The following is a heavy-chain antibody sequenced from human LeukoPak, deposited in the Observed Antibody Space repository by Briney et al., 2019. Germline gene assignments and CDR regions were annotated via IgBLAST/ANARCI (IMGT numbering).Heavy chain of an antibody. CDR2: IKEDGSEK. Sequence: PGRSLRLSCAASGFTFSSFWMSWVRQAPGKGLEWVANIKEDGSEKNYMDSVKGRFTISRDNAKKLVYLQMNSLRAEDTAVYYCARTFGHYGSGSYYSSWFDPWGQGTLVTVSS. D-gene: IGHD3-10*01. V-gene: IGHV3-7*02. J-gene: IGHJ5*02. CDR1: GFTFSSFW. CDR3: ARTFGHYGSGSYYSSWFDP.